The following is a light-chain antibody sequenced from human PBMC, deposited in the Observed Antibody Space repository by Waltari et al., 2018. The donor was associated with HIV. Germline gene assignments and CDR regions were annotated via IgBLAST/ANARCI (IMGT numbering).Light chain of an antibody. Sequence: DIVMTQSPDSLAVSLGERATFNCTSSQSILYISNTKNYLAWYQQKPGQPSTLLLYWASIRESGVPDRFSGSWSGTDFTRTISSLQAEDVAIYYCQQYYSNPWTFGQGTKVEIK. V-gene: IGKV4-1*01. CDR3: QQYYSNPWT. CDR1: QSILYISNTKNY. J-gene: IGKJ1*01. CDR2: WAS.